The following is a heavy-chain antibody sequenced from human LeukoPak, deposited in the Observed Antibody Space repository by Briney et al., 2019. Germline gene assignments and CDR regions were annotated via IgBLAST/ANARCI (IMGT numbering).Heavy chain of an antibody. V-gene: IGHV3-7*01. CDR3: AREGGYSGYVSATEWGYFDY. CDR1: GFTFSSYW. J-gene: IGHJ4*02. CDR2: IKQDGSEK. D-gene: IGHD5-12*01. Sequence: PGGSLRLTCAASGFTFSSYWMSWVRQAPGKGLEWVANIKQDGSEKYYVDSVKGRFTISRDNAKNSLYLQMNSLRAEDTAVYYCAREGGYSGYVSATEWGYFDYWGQGTLVTVSS.